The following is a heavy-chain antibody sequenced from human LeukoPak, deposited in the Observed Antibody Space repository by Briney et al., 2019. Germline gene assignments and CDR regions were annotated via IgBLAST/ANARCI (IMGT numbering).Heavy chain of an antibody. CDR3: ARDVSALGTDYILSNWFDL. Sequence: ASVKVSCKASGYTFTDHFIHWLRQSPGQGLEWMARINPNVGYTKYAQRFEGRLTLTSDTSISTAYMELRGLKSDDTAVYYCARDVSALGTDYILSNWFDLWGQGTLVTVSS. V-gene: IGHV1-2*06. D-gene: IGHD3-10*01. CDR1: GYTFTDHF. CDR2: INPNVGYT. J-gene: IGHJ5*02.